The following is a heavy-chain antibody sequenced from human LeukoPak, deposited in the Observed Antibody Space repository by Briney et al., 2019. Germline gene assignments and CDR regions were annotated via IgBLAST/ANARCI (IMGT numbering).Heavy chain of an antibody. Sequence: GGSLRLSCVVSGFTLTSWSMNWVRQAAGKGLEGLSYIRRGGSPIYYADSVKGRFTISRDDAKNLVYLQMNSLRAEDTGVYYCTYLRTPYYNDKWVDPWGQGALVTVSS. V-gene: IGHV3-48*04. J-gene: IGHJ5*02. CDR2: IRRGGSPI. CDR3: TYLRTPYYNDKWVDP. D-gene: IGHD3/OR15-3a*01. CDR1: GFTLTSWS.